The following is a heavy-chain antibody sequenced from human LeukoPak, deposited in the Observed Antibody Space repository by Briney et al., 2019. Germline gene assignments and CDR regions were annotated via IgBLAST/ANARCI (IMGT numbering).Heavy chain of an antibody. Sequence: APVKVSCKASGGTFSSYATSWVRQAPGQGLEWMGGIIPIFGTANYAQKFQGRVTITADESTSTAYMELSSLRSEDTAVYYCAEGTTVTTLRSWGQGTLVTVSS. CDR2: IIPIFGTA. D-gene: IGHD4-17*01. V-gene: IGHV1-69*13. J-gene: IGHJ5*02. CDR3: AEGTTVTTLRS. CDR1: GGTFSSYA.